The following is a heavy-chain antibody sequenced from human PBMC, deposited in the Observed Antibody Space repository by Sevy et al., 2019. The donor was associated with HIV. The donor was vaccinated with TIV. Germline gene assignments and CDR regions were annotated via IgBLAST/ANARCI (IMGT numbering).Heavy chain of an antibody. CDR2: ISWNSAST. CDR1: GFTFDDYA. V-gene: IGHV3-9*01. CDR3: AKDVSAYYYDSSGLNWFDP. Sequence: GGSLRLSCAASGFTFDDYAMHWVRQAPGKGLEWVSGISWNSASTGYADSVKGRFTISRDNAKNSLYLQMNSLRAEDTAFYYCAKDVSAYYYDSSGLNWFDPWGQGALVTVSS. J-gene: IGHJ5*02. D-gene: IGHD3-22*01.